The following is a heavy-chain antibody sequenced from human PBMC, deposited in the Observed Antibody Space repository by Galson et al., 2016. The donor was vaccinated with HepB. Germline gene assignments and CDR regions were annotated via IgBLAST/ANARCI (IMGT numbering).Heavy chain of an antibody. V-gene: IGHV3-7*01. Sequence: SLRLSCAASGFTISSYWMTWVRQAPGKGLEWVANIKEDGSQKNYVDSVKGRFTISRDNAKNSLYLQMNSLRVEDTALYYCEAYCGGGSCHGVGYWGQGTQVTVSS. J-gene: IGHJ4*02. CDR1: GFTISSYW. CDR3: EAYCGGGSCHGVGY. D-gene: IGHD2-15*01. CDR2: IKEDGSQK.